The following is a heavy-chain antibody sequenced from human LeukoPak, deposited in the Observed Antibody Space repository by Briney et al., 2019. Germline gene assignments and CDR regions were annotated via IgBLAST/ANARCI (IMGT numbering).Heavy chain of an antibody. Sequence: ASVKVSCKASGYTFTNYGISWVRQGPGQGLEWMGWISAYNGNTYYTQTLQGRVTMTTDTSTSTAYMELRSLRSDDTAVYYCARSTQAGSSWLYDYWGQGTLVTVSS. V-gene: IGHV1-18*01. D-gene: IGHD6-13*01. J-gene: IGHJ4*02. CDR3: ARSTQAGSSWLYDY. CDR2: ISAYNGNT. CDR1: GYTFTNYG.